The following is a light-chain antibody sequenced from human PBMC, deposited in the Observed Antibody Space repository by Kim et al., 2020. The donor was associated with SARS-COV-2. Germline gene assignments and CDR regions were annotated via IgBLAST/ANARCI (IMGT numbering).Light chain of an antibody. CDR1: QNIGTK. J-gene: IGKJ5*01. Sequence: SPGERGALTCRARQNIGTKLAGYQQKTGQSPRHLIYDAASRASGVTDRFYSGGSGTEFTLLIGDRQSEDFAVYYCQQYDKWPPITFGQGTRLEIK. CDR3: QQYDKWPPIT. CDR2: DAA. V-gene: IGKV3-15*01.